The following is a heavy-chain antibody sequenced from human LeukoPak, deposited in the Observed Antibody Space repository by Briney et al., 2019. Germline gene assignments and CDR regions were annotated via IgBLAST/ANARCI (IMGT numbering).Heavy chain of an antibody. D-gene: IGHD3-22*01. CDR1: GFTFSSYE. CDR2: ISSSSSTI. J-gene: IGHJ4*02. V-gene: IGHV3-48*01. Sequence: GGSLRLSCAASGFTFSSYEMNWVRQAPGKGLEWVSYISSSSSTIYYADSVKGRFTISRDNAKNSLYLQMNSLRAEDTAVYYCARDGHKRITMIVVVPIGEGYFDYWGQGTLVTVSS. CDR3: ARDGHKRITMIVVVPIGEGYFDY.